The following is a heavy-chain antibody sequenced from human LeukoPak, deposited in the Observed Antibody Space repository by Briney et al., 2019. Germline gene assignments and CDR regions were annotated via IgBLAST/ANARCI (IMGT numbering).Heavy chain of an antibody. CDR1: GGSISSCY. V-gene: IGHV4-59*01. J-gene: IGHJ4*02. CDR2: IYYSGST. Sequence: SETLSLTCTVSGGSISSCYWSWIRQPPGKGLEWIGYIYYSGSTNYNPPLKSRVTISVDTSKNQFSLKLRSVTAADTAVYYCARGYCSGGSCLDYWGQGTLVTVSS. D-gene: IGHD2-15*01. CDR3: ARGYCSGGSCLDY.